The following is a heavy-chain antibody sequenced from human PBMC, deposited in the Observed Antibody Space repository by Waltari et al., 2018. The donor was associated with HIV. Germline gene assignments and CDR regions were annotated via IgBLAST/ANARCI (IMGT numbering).Heavy chain of an antibody. CDR2: INHSGST. J-gene: IGHJ4*02. D-gene: IGHD6-19*01. V-gene: IGHV4-34*02. CDR3: ARAIAVASTGVFDY. CDR1: GGTFSGYH. Sequence: QVQLQQWGAGLLKPSETLSLTCAVYGGTFSGYHWSWIRQTPGKGLEWSGEINHSGSTNYNPSLKSRITMSIDTSKNQFSLKLRFVTAADTTVYYCARAIAVASTGVFDYWGQGTLVTVSS.